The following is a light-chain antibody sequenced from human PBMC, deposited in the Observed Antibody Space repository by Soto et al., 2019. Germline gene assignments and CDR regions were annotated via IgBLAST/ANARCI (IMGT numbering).Light chain of an antibody. CDR1: QSVYGD. CDR3: QQYGGSSIT. V-gene: IGKV3-20*01. CDR2: GAS. Sequence: VMTQSPATLSVSVGETATLSCRASQSVYGDLAWYQQRPGQAPGLLIYGASSRATDIPDRFSGSGSGTDFTLTISRLEPEDFAVYYCQQYGGSSITFGQGTRLEIK. J-gene: IGKJ5*01.